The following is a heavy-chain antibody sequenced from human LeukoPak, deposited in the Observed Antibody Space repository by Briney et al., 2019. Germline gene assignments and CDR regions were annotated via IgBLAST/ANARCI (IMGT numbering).Heavy chain of an antibody. D-gene: IGHD2-2*01. CDR1: GGTFSSYA. CDR2: IIPIFGTA. Sequence: SVKVSCKASGGTFSSYAISWVRQAPGQGLEWMGGIIPIFGTANYAQKFQGRVTITADESTSTAYMELSSLRSEDTAVYYCARGGFYCSSTSCLPNWFDPWGQGTLVTVSS. V-gene: IGHV1-69*01. J-gene: IGHJ5*02. CDR3: ARGGFYCSSTSCLPNWFDP.